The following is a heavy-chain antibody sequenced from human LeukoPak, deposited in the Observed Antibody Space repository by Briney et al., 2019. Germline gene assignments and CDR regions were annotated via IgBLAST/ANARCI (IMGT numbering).Heavy chain of an antibody. CDR2: MNPNSGNT. D-gene: IGHD4-11*01. J-gene: IGHJ4*02. V-gene: IGHV1-8*01. Sequence: ASVKVSCKASGYTFTSYDINWVRQVTGQGLEWMGWMNPNSGNTGYVQKFQGRVTMTRNTSIGTAYMELSSLRSEDTAVYYCARERTTIMSGTAIGGYWGQGTLVTVSS. CDR3: ARERTTIMSGTAIGGY. CDR1: GYTFTSYD.